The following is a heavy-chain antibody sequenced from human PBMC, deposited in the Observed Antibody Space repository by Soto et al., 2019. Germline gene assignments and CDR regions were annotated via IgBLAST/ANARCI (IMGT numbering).Heavy chain of an antibody. V-gene: IGHV3-53*04. CDR1: GFTVSSNY. D-gene: IGHD3-10*01. CDR3: ARTRISAFDI. CDR2: IYSGGST. Sequence: EVQLVESGGGLVQPGGSLRLSCAASGFTVSSNYRSWVRQAPGEALEWVSVIYSGGSTYYADSVKGRFTISRHNSKNTLYLQMNSLRAEDTAVYYCARTRISAFDIWGQGTMVTVSS. J-gene: IGHJ3*02.